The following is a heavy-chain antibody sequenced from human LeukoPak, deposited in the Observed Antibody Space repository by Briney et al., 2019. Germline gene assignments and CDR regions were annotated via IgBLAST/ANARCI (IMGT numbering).Heavy chain of an antibody. CDR2: MNPNSGNT. J-gene: IGHJ3*02. V-gene: IGHV1-8*03. D-gene: IGHD4-23*01. CDR3: ARRLGLRWDLQAFDI. Sequence: GASVKFSCKASGYTFTSHDINWVRQATGQGLEWMGWMNPNSGNTGYAQKFQGRVTITRNNSISTVYMELSSLRSEDTAVYYCARRLGLRWDLQAFDIWGQGTMVTVPS. CDR1: GYTFTSHD.